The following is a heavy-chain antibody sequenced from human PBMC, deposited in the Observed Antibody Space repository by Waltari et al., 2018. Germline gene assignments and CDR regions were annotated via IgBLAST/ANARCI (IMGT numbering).Heavy chain of an antibody. CDR2: ITSKSDGATT. J-gene: IGHJ4*01. CDR3: TTLDAPWGG. CDR1: GFRFTPAW. D-gene: IGHD7-27*01. V-gene: IGHV3-15*01. Sequence: EVQMVESWGGSMTPGDSLRLSCVASGFRFTPAWLTWVRQAPGKGLEWVGRITSKSDGATTDYAAPVKGRFSISREDSQNMVFLQMNSLRTEDTAVYFCTTLDAPWGGWGHGTLVTVSS.